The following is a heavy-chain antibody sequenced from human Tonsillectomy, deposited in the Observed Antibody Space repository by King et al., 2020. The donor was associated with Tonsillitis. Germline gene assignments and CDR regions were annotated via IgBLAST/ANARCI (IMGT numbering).Heavy chain of an antibody. Sequence: MQLQESGPGLVKPSETLSLTCTVSGGSISSYYWSWIRQPAGKGLEWIGRIYTSGSTNYNPSLKSRVTMSVDTSKNQFSLKLSSVTAADTAVYYCARDWGEYDRSAHTGGGQFDYWGQGTLVTVSS. J-gene: IGHJ4*02. D-gene: IGHD3-22*01. CDR3: ARDWGEYDRSAHTGGGQFDY. CDR1: GGSISSYY. CDR2: IYTSGST. V-gene: IGHV4-4*07.